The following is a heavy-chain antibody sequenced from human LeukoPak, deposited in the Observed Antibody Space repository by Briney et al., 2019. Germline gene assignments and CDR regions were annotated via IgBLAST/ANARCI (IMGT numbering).Heavy chain of an antibody. CDR3: AREKNYDLLRFDP. J-gene: IGHJ5*02. D-gene: IGHD3-9*01. Sequence: SETLSLTCTVSGGSISSGSYYWSWIRQPAGKGLEWIGRIYTSGSTNYNPSLKSRVTMSVDTSKNQFSLKLSSVTAADTAVYYCAREKNYDLLRFDPWGQGTLVTVSS. CDR1: GGSISSGSYY. CDR2: IYTSGST. V-gene: IGHV4-61*02.